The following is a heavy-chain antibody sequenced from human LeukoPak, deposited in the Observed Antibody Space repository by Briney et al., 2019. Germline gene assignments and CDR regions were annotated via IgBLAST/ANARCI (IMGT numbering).Heavy chain of an antibody. CDR1: GFTFGTNS. J-gene: IGHJ4*02. CDR2: ISSAGTII. CDR3: AKDHRWLVDY. V-gene: IGHV3-30-3*01. D-gene: IGHD6-19*01. Sequence: GRSLRLSCAASGFTFGTNSMHWVRQAPGKGLEWVAIISSAGTIINYADSVKGRFSISRDNSKNTLYLQMDSLRVEDTAVYYCAKDHRWLVDYWGQGSLVTVSS.